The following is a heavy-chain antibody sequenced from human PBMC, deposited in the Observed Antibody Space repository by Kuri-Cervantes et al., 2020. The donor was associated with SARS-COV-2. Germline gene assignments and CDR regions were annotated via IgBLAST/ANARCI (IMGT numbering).Heavy chain of an antibody. J-gene: IGHJ4*02. CDR2: ISAYNGNT. Sequence: ASVKVSCKASGGTFSSYAISWVRQAPGQGLEWMGWISAYNGNTNYAQKLQGRVTMTTDTSTSTAYMELRSLRSDDTAVYYCARATYYDFWSGYSEADYWGQGTLVTVSS. CDR1: GGTFSSYA. CDR3: ARATYYDFWSGYSEADY. V-gene: IGHV1-18*01. D-gene: IGHD3-3*01.